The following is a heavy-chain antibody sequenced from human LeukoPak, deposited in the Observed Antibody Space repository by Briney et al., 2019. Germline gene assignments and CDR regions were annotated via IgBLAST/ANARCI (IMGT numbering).Heavy chain of an antibody. CDR3: TRDGSITMVRGVNDY. V-gene: IGHV3-49*03. CDR1: GFTFGDYA. Sequence: PGGSLRLSCTASGFTFGDYAMSWFRQAPGKGLEWVGFIRSKAYGGTTEYAASVKGRFTISRDDSKSIAYLQMNSLKTEDTAVYYCTRDGSITMVRGVNDYWGQGTLVTVSS. J-gene: IGHJ4*02. CDR2: IRSKAYGGTT. D-gene: IGHD3-10*01.